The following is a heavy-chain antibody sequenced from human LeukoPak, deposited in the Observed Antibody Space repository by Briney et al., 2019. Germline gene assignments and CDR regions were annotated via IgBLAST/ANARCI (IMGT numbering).Heavy chain of an antibody. D-gene: IGHD2-15*01. V-gene: IGHV1-2*06. CDR3: ARGLSFRYCSGGSCYSRPSWFDP. Sequence: AASVKVSCKASGYTFTGYYMHWVRQAPGQGLEWMGRINPNSGGTNYAQKFQGRVTMTRDTSISTAYMELSRLRSDDTAVYYCARGLSFRYCSGGSCYSRPSWFDPWGQGTLVTVSS. CDR1: GYTFTGYY. J-gene: IGHJ5*02. CDR2: INPNSGGT.